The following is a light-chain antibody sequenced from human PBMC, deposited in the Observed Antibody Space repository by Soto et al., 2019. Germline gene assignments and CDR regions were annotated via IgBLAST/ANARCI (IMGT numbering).Light chain of an antibody. Sequence: QSVLTQSSSASALLGSSVNLTCTLSSGHSTYIISWHQQQPGKAPGYLMRIERSGRYNRGRGVPGRFAGSSSGADRYLTVADLQSEDEADYYGDTWDSNTRTWVFGGGTKLAVL. V-gene: IGLV4-60*03. CDR3: DTWDSNTRTWV. CDR1: SGHSTYI. CDR2: IERSGRY. J-gene: IGLJ3*02.